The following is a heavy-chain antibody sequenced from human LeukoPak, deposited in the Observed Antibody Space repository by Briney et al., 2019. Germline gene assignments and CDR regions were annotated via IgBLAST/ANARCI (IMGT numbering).Heavy chain of an antibody. V-gene: IGHV4-30-4*01. CDR2: IYYSGST. J-gene: IGHJ4*02. CDR3: ARSYSYGYRMFDY. CDR1: GGSISSGDYY. Sequence: SETLSLTCTVSGGSISSGDYYWSWIRQPPGKGLEWIGYIYYSGSTNYNPSLKSRVTISVDTSKNQFSLKLSSVTAADTAVYYCARSYSYGYRMFDYWGQGTLVTVSS. D-gene: IGHD5-18*01.